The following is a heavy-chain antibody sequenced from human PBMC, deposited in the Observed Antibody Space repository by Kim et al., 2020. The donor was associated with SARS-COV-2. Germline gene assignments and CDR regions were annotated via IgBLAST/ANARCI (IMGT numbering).Heavy chain of an antibody. CDR3: ARSNYYGMDV. J-gene: IGHJ6*02. CDR2: N. V-gene: IGHV6-1*01. Sequence: NDHAAPVKSRILISPDTTKNQLSLQLNSVTPEDTAVYFCARSNYYGMDVWGQGTTVTVSS.